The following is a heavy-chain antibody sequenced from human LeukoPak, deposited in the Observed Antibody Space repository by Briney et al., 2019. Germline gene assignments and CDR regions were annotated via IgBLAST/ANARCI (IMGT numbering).Heavy chain of an antibody. J-gene: IGHJ3*02. CDR2: IYWNDDK. CDR1: GFSLSTSGVG. D-gene: IGHD3-22*01. CDR3: AHRSYYYDSSGYYPQSGAFDI. V-gene: IGHV2-5*01. Sequence: SGPTLLNPTQTLTLTCTFSGFSLSTSGVGVGWIRQPPGKALEWLALIYWNDDKRYSPSLKSRLTITKDTSKNQVVLTMTNMDPVDTATYYCAHRSYYYDSSGYYPQSGAFDIWGQGTMVTVSS.